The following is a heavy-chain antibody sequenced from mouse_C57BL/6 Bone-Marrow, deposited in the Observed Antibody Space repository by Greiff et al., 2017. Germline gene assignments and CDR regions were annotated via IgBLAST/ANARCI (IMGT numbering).Heavy chain of an antibody. V-gene: IGHV1-22*01. CDR1: GYTFTDYN. Sequence: EVQGVESGPELVKPGASVKMSCKASGYTFTDYNMHWVKQSHGKSLEWIGYINPNNGGTSYNQKFKGKATLTVNKSSSTAYMELRSLTSEDSAVYYCVRGCWPGDYWGQGTTLTVSS. CDR2: INPNNGGT. CDR3: VRGCWPGDY. J-gene: IGHJ2*01.